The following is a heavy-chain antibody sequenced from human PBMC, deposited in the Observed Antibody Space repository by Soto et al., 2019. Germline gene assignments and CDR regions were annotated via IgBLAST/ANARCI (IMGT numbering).Heavy chain of an antibody. D-gene: IGHD3-9*01. Sequence: LHLQESGPELWKPSGTLPPSCSASDDPIKRDNYSWGWIRQPPGKGLEWIGSVYYRGNAYYNPSLQTRVTISLDKSKSQFSLKLNSVTAADSAVYFCARLEGLATISYYFDFWGPGALVTVSS. CDR3: ARLEGLATISYYFDF. CDR1: DDPIKRDNYS. J-gene: IGHJ4*02. CDR2: VYYRGNA. V-gene: IGHV4-39*01.